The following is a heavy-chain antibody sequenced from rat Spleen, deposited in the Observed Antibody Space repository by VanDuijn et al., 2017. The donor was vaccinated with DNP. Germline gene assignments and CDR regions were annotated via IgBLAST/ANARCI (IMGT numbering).Heavy chain of an antibody. CDR2: ITTGGGHT. J-gene: IGHJ2*01. CDR3: ARHRAIAAIWDY. D-gene: IGHD1-2*01. V-gene: IGHV5S13*01. Sequence: EVHLVESGGGLVQPGRSLKLSCAASGFTFSDYGMAWVRQVPSKGLELVASITTGGGHTYYRDSGKGRFTISRDNAKNTQYLRMDSLRSEDTATYYCARHRAIAAIWDYWGQGVMVTVSS. CDR1: GFTFSDYG.